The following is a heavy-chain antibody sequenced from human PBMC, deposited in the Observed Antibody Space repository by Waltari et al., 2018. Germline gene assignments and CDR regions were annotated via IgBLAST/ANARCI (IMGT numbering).Heavy chain of an antibody. Sequence: EVQLLESGGGLEQPGGSLRLSCAASGFTFSSYAMSWVRRAPGKGLEWVSAISGSGGSTYYADSVKGRFTISRDNAKNALYLQMNSLRAEDTAVYYCAGAGELRDAFDIWGQGTMVTVSS. CDR1: GFTFSSYA. CDR3: AGAGELRDAFDI. V-gene: IGHV3-23*01. J-gene: IGHJ3*02. D-gene: IGHD1-26*01. CDR2: ISGSGGST.